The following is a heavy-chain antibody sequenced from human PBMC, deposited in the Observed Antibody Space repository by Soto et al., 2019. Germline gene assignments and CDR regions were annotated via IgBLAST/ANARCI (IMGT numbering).Heavy chain of an antibody. CDR1: GFTFSSYG. CDR3: AKDRRAGGNYGFYSDF. CDR2: SSTTGAGT. D-gene: IGHD1-7*01. J-gene: IGHJ4*02. Sequence: EVQLLESGGGLVQPGGSLRLSCAASGFTFSSYGMTWVRQAPGKGLEWVSFSSTTGAGTYYAYSVKGRVTTSRSNSKNPLYLQMTRLSADDTAVYYCAKDRRAGGNYGFYSDFWGQGALVIFSS. V-gene: IGHV3-23*01.